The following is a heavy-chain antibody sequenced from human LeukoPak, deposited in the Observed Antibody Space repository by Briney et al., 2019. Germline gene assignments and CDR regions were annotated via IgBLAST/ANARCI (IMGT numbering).Heavy chain of an antibody. CDR3: ARGGYDFWSGFYILGY. V-gene: IGHV4-4*09. CDR2: IYASGST. D-gene: IGHD3-3*01. CDR1: GGSISSYY. J-gene: IGHJ4*02. Sequence: PSETLSLTCTVSGGSISSYYWSWIRQPPGKGLEWIGYIYASGSTNYNPSLKSRVTISVDTSKNQFSLKLSSVTAADTAAYYCARGGYDFWSGFYILGYWGQGTLVTVSS.